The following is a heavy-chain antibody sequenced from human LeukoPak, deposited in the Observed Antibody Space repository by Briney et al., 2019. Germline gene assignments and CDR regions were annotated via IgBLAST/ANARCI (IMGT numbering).Heavy chain of an antibody. CDR2: IYPGDSDT. Sequence: GESLKISCKGSGYSFTSYWIGWVRQMPGKGLEWMGIIYPGDSDTRYSPSFQGQVTISADKSISTAYLQWSSLKASDTAMYYCARHQNSRGYQKGYDAFDIWGQGTMVTVSS. D-gene: IGHD3-22*01. CDR1: GYSFTSYW. V-gene: IGHV5-51*01. J-gene: IGHJ3*02. CDR3: ARHQNSRGYQKGYDAFDI.